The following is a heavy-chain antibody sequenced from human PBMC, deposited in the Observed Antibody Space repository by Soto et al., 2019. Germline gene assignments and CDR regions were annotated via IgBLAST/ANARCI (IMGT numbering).Heavy chain of an antibody. CDR2: IGTAGDT. D-gene: IGHD3-3*02. CDR1: GFTFSSYD. V-gene: IGHV3-13*01. J-gene: IGHJ3*02. CDR3: ARSRGLELRNALDI. Sequence: GGSLRLSCAASGFTFSSYDMHWVRQATGKGLEWVSAIGTAGDTYYPGSVKGRFTISRENAKNSLYLQMNSLRAGDTAVYYCARSRGLELRNALDIWGQGTMVTVSS.